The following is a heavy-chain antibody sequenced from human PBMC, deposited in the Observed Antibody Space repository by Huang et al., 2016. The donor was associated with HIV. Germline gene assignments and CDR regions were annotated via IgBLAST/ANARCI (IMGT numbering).Heavy chain of an antibody. Sequence: QLQLQESGPGLVKPSETLSLTCTVSGGSIRSSSYYWGWIRQSPGKGLEWIGSIYYSGNGYYNPSLKSRVTMSVDRSSNQFALKMHSVTAADTAVYYCASRTTVTTTSNYHYFYMDVWGKGTTVIVSS. D-gene: IGHD4-17*01. V-gene: IGHV4-39*01. CDR3: ASRTTVTTTSNYHYFYMDV. J-gene: IGHJ6*03. CDR1: GGSIRSSSYY. CDR2: IYYSGNG.